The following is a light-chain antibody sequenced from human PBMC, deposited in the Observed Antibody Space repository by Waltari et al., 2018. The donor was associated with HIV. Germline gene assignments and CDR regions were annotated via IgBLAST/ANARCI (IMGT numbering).Light chain of an antibody. V-gene: IGKV1-5*03. J-gene: IGKJ2*01. CDR1: QSIGKS. CDR3: QHYNRT. CDR2: EAS. Sequence: DIQMTQSPSTLSASIAERVSLTCHSTQSIGKSLAWYQQKPGKVPKLLIYEASTLETGVPSRFSGSGSGTEFTLTINSLQTDDFATYYCQHYNRTFGQGTKVEIK.